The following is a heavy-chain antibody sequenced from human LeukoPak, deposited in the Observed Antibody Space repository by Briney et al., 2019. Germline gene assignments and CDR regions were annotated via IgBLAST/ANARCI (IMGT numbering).Heavy chain of an antibody. CDR1: GYSISSGYY. Sequence: SETLSLTCAVSGYSISSGYYWGWIRHPPGGGLGRIGSIYHSGSTYYNPSLKSRVTISVDTSENQSSLKLSSVTAADTAVYYCARIDAYYDFWSGYSAEYFHHWGQGTLVTVSS. V-gene: IGHV4-38-2*01. D-gene: IGHD3-3*01. CDR3: ARIDAYYDFWSGYSAEYFHH. CDR2: IYHSGST. J-gene: IGHJ1*01.